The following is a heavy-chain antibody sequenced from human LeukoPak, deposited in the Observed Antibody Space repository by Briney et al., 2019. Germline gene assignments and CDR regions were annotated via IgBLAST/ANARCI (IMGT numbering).Heavy chain of an antibody. CDR3: ARDPIYGDYTRGREEYNWFDP. V-gene: IGHV1-69*13. CDR2: IIPIFGTA. Sequence: ASVKVSCKASGYTFTSYYISWVRQAPGQGLEWMGGIIPIFGTANYAQKFQGRVTITADESTSTAYMELSSLRSEDTAVYYCARDPIYGDYTRGREEYNWFDPWGQGTLVTVSS. D-gene: IGHD4-17*01. CDR1: GYTFTSYY. J-gene: IGHJ5*02.